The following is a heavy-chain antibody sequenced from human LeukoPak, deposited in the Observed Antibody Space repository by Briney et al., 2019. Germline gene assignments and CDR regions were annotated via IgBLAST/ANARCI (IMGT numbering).Heavy chain of an antibody. V-gene: IGHV2-5*01. J-gene: IGHJ4*02. CDR1: GFSLSTSGVG. D-gene: IGHD2-15*01. CDR3: AHSLGYCSGGSCLSFDY. CDR2: IYWNDDK. Sequence: VSGPTLVSPTQTLTLTCTFSGFSLSTSGVGVGWIRQPPGKALEWLALIYWNDDKRYSPSLKSRLTITKDTSKNQVVLTMTSMDPVDTATYYCAHSLGYCSGGSCLSFDYWGQGTLVTVSS.